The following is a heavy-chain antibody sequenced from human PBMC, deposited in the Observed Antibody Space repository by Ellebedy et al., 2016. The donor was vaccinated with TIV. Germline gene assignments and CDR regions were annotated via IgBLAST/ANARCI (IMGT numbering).Heavy chain of an antibody. CDR2: INHSGST. D-gene: IGHD3-22*01. V-gene: IGHV4-34*01. Sequence: SETLSLTXAVYGGSFSGYYWSWIRQPPGKGLEWIGEINHSGSTNYNPSLKSRVTISVDTSKNQLSLKLSSVTAADTAVYYCARVHSSSSDYWGQGTLVTVSS. CDR3: ARVHSSSSDY. CDR1: GGSFSGYY. J-gene: IGHJ4*02.